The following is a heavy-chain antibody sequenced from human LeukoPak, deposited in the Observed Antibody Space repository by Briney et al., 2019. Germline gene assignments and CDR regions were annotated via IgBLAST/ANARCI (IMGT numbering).Heavy chain of an antibody. CDR3: ARLDILTGYSFDY. J-gene: IGHJ4*02. V-gene: IGHV4-59*01. CDR1: GGSISSYY. CDR2: IYCSGST. D-gene: IGHD3-9*01. Sequence: SETLSLTCTVSGGSISSYYWSWIRQPPGKGLEWIGYIYCSGSTNYNPSLKRRVTISVDTSKNQFSLKLSSVTAADTAVYYCARLDILTGYSFDYWGQGTLVTVSS.